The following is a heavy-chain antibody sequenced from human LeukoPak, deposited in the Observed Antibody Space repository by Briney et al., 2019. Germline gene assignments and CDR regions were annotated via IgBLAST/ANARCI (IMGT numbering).Heavy chain of an antibody. D-gene: IGHD2-2*01. Sequence: GRSLTLSCAPSGFTFSSYAMHWVRQARGKGREWVADISYDGSNKYYADSVKGRFTISRDNSKNTLYLQMNSLRAEDTAVYYCARDPRVPGAPEYYFDYWGQGTMVTVSS. V-gene: IGHV3-30*04. J-gene: IGHJ4*02. CDR3: ARDPRVPGAPEYYFDY. CDR2: ISYDGSNK. CDR1: GFTFSSYA.